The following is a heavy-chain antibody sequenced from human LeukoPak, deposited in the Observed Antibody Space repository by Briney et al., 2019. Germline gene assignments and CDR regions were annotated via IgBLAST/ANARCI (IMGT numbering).Heavy chain of an antibody. Sequence: PSETLSLTCAVSGGSISSGGYSWSWIRQPPGKGLEWIGYIYHSGSTYYNPSLKSRVTISVDRSKNQFSLKLSSVTAADTAVYYCARVPDVVDVWGKGTTVTVSS. V-gene: IGHV4-30-2*01. CDR3: ARVPDVVDV. J-gene: IGHJ6*04. CDR1: GGSISSGGYS. CDR2: IYHSGST.